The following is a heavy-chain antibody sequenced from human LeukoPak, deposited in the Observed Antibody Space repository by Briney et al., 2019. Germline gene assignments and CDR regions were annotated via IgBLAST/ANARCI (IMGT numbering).Heavy chain of an antibody. J-gene: IGHJ3*01. D-gene: IGHD3-16*01. Sequence: YXMXWVRQTPGXGMEWLSYISNSGNTAIYADSVKGRFSVSRDNSNNVVFLQMSNLRADDSAVYYCAKRLTLGVFDVWGQGTVVTVSS. CDR2: ISNSGNTA. CDR1: YX. V-gene: IGHV3-23*01. CDR3: AKRLTLGVFDV.